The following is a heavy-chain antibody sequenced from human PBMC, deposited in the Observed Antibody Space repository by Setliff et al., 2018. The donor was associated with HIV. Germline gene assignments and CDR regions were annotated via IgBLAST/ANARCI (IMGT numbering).Heavy chain of an antibody. CDR2: IIPIFGTA. J-gene: IGHJ6*03. Sequence: ASVKVSCKVSGDTLTELSIHWVRQAPGKGLEWMGGIIPIFGTANYAQKFQGRVTITTDESTSTAYMELSSLRSEDTAVYYCARGGATGYYYYYMDVWGKGTTVTVSS. D-gene: IGHD1-26*01. V-gene: IGHV1-69*05. CDR1: GDTLTELS. CDR3: ARGGATGYYYYYMDV.